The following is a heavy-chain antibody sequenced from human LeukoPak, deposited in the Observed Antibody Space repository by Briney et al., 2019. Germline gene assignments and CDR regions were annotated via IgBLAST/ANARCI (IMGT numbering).Heavy chain of an antibody. CDR3: ARHSAGNDY. D-gene: IGHD6-13*01. V-gene: IGHV3-7*01. CDR1: GFTFSTYW. J-gene: IGHJ4*02. Sequence: GGSLRLSCAASGFTFSTYWVSWVRQAPGKGLEWVANIKQDGSEKYYVDSVKGRFTISRDNAKNSLYLQMNSLRAEDTAMYYCARHSAGNDYWGQGTLVTVSS. CDR2: IKQDGSEK.